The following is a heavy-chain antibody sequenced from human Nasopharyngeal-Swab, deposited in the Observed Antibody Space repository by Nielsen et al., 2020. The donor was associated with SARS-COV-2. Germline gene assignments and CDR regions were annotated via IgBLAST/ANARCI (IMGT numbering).Heavy chain of an antibody. D-gene: IGHD4-17*01. Sequence: GGSLRLSCAASGFTFSSYWMSWVRQAPGKGLEWVANIKQDGSEKYYVDSVKGRFTISRDNAKNSLYLQMNSLRAEDTAVYYCARAKPGGDYAFDYWGQGTLVTVSS. J-gene: IGHJ4*02. CDR2: IKQDGSEK. CDR3: ARAKPGGDYAFDY. V-gene: IGHV3-7*01. CDR1: GFTFSSYW.